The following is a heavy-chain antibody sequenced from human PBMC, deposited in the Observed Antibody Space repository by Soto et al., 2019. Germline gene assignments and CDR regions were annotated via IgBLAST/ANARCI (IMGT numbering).Heavy chain of an antibody. D-gene: IGHD2-15*01. V-gene: IGHV2-5*02. J-gene: IGHJ4*02. CDR2: IYWDDDK. Sequence: QITLRESGPTLVQPTQTLTLTCTLSGVSLTTSGVGVGWIRQPPGKALEWLALIYWDDDKRFSPSLKCRLAITRDTSKNQVVMTMTDMAPVDTAIYYCAHRQRTVVVGAPFDLWGQGSQVTVSS. CDR1: GVSLTTSGVG. CDR3: AHRQRTVVVGAPFDL.